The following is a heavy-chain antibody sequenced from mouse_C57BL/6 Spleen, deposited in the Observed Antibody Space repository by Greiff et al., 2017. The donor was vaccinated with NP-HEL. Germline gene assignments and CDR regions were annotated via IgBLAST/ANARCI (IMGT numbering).Heavy chain of an antibody. CDR1: GYSITSGYY. CDR3: ARNYGGYAMDD. D-gene: IGHD1-1*01. J-gene: IGHJ4*01. CDR2: ISYDGSN. V-gene: IGHV3-6*01. Sequence: DVKLVESGPGLVKPSQSLSLTCSVTGYSITSGYYWNWIRQFPGNKLEWMGYISYDGSNNYNPSLKNRISITRDTSKNQFFLKLNSVTTEDTATYYCARNYGGYAMDDWGQGTSVTVSS.